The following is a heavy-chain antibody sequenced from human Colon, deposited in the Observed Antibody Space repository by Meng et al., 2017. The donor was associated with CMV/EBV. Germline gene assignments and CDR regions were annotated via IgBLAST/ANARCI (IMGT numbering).Heavy chain of an antibody. CDR3: ATSLGAGA. V-gene: IGHV7-4-1*02. Sequence: SVTVSCKASEYTFTNYHMHWVRQAPGQGLEWMGWINTNSGNPAYAQGLSGRFAFSLDTSVSTAYLQISSVKAEDTAIYYCATSLGAGAWGQGTLVTVSS. J-gene: IGHJ5*02. CDR1: EYTFTNYH. CDR2: INTNSGNP. D-gene: IGHD3-16*01.